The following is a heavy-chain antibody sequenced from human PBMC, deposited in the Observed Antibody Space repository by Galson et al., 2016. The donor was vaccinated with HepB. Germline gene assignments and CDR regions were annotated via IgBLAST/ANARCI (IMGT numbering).Heavy chain of an antibody. CDR1: GFSFSTFW. D-gene: IGHD3-10*01. J-gene: IGHJ5*02. V-gene: IGHV3-7*01. CDR3: ARVRGDITLLQGKLRPNDWFDP. Sequence: SLRLSCAASGFSFSTFWMSWVRQAPGKGLEWLANIKQDGSEKHYVDSVKGRFTISRDNAKNSLFLQMNSLRADDTAVYYCARVRGDITLLQGKLRPNDWFDPWGQGTLVTVSS. CDR2: IKQDGSEK.